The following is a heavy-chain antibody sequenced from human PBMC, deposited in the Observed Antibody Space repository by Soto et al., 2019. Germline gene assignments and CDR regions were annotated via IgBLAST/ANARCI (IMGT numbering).Heavy chain of an antibody. Sequence: SETLSLTCTVSGGSISSYYWSWIRQPPGKGLEWIGYIYYSGSTNYNPSLKSRVTISVDTSKNQFSLKLSSVTAADTAVYYCARDDVSKLWFGEEGYYYMDVWGKGTTVTVSS. D-gene: IGHD3-10*01. CDR3: ARDDVSKLWFGEEGYYYMDV. CDR2: IYYSGST. CDR1: GGSISSYY. V-gene: IGHV4-59*01. J-gene: IGHJ6*03.